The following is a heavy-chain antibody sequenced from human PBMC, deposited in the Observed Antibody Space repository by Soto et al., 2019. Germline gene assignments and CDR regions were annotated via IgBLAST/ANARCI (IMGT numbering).Heavy chain of an antibody. J-gene: IGHJ4*02. CDR3: ASRDPGTSVDY. CDR2: IYRTGST. V-gene: IGHV4-4*02. Sequence: LSLTCAVSGGSFTSNNWWTWVRQPPGQGLEWIGEIYRTGSTNYDPSLKSRVTISLDKSENQFSLKVTSLTAADTAVYYCASRDPGTSVDYWGQGTLVTVSS. D-gene: IGHD1-7*01. CDR1: GGSFTSNNW.